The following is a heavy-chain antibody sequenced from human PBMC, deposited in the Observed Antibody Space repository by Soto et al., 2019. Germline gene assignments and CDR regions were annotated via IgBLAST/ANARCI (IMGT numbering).Heavy chain of an antibody. J-gene: IGHJ4*02. CDR2: ISYDGSNK. V-gene: IGHV3-30*18. CDR1: GFTFSSYG. Sequence: GGSLRLSCAASGFTFSSYGMHWVRQAPGKGLEWVAVISYDGSNKYYADSVKGRFTISRDNSKNTLYLQMNSLRAEDTAVYYCAKDRGSGSNNQPKYFDYWGQGTLVTVSS. D-gene: IGHD3-10*01. CDR3: AKDRGSGSNNQPKYFDY.